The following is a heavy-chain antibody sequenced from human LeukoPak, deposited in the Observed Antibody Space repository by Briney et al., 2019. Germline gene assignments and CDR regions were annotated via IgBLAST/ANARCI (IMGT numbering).Heavy chain of an antibody. CDR2: IYYTGST. Sequence: SETLSLTCTVSGGSINSSSYYWGWIRQPPGKGLEWVGTIYYTGSTYYKPSLKSRVTISVDTSKNQFSLKLSSVTAADTAIYFCAKGFIGIDYWGQGTLVTVSS. V-gene: IGHV4-39*01. D-gene: IGHD1-26*01. J-gene: IGHJ4*02. CDR1: GGSINSSSYY. CDR3: AKGFIGIDY.